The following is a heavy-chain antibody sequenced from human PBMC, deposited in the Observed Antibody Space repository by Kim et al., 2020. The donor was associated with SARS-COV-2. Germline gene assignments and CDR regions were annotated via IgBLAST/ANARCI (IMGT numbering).Heavy chain of an antibody. CDR2: MNPNSGNT. D-gene: IGHD3-10*01. J-gene: IGHJ5*02. CDR1: GYTFTSYD. V-gene: IGHV1-8*01. Sequence: ASVKVSCKASGYTFTSYDINWVRQATGQGLEWMGWMNPNSGNTGYAQKFQGRVTMTRNTSISTAYMELSSLRSEDTAVYYCARGLGSRYYYGSGSYYNPWGQGTLVTVSS. CDR3: ARGLGSRYYYGSGSYYNP.